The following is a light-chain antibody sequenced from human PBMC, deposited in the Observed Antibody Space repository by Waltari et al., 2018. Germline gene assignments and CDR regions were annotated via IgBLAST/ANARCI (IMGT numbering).Light chain of an antibody. CDR3: MQALQTSIT. V-gene: IGKV2-28*01. Sequence: IVLTQSPLSLPVTLGEPASISCPSSQSLLHSNGYNYLDWYVQRPGLPPRLLIYFGSYRASGVPDRFSGSGSVTDFTLKISKVEAEDVGVYYCMQALQTSITFGQGTRLEIK. CDR2: FGS. J-gene: IGKJ5*01. CDR1: QSLLHSNGYNY.